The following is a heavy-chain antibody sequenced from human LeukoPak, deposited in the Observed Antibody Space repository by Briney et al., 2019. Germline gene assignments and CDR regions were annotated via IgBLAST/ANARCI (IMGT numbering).Heavy chain of an antibody. CDR2: IYHSGST. CDR3: ARDHENYYDSRVFDY. J-gene: IGHJ4*02. V-gene: IGHV4-38-2*02. D-gene: IGHD3-22*01. Sequence: SETLSLTCTVSGYSISSGHYWGWIRQPPGKGLEWIGSIYHSGSTYYNPSLKSRVTISVDTSKNQFSLKLSSVTAADTAVYYCARDHENYYDSRVFDYWGQGTLVTVSS. CDR1: GYSISSGHY.